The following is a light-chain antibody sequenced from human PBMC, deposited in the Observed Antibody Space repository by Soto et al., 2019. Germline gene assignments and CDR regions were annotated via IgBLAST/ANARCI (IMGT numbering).Light chain of an antibody. V-gene: IGLV1-44*01. J-gene: IGLJ3*02. CDR2: SNN. CDR3: AAWDDSLNGPV. Sequence: QSLLGEPPSASGTPGQRVTISCSGSSSNIGSNTVNWYQQLPGTAPKLLIYSNNQRPSGVPDRFSGSKSGTSASLAISGLQSEDEADYYCAAWDDSLNGPVFGGGTKVTVL. CDR1: SSNIGSNT.